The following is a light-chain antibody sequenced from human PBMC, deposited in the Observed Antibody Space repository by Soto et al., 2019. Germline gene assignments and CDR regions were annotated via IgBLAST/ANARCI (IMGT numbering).Light chain of an antibody. CDR1: QTISNG. J-gene: IGKJ4*01. V-gene: IGKV3-15*01. Sequence: EVVMTQSPATVSVSPGEGVTLSCRASQTISNGLAWYQQKPGQAPRLLIYGASTMATGVPARFGGGGSGTEFPLTISRLQSEDFAFYYCQQNNKWPPVTFGGGTKVEIK. CDR3: QQNNKWPPVT. CDR2: GAS.